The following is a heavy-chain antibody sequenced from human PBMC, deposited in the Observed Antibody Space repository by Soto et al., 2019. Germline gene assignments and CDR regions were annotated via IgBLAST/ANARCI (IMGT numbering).Heavy chain of an antibody. D-gene: IGHD3-10*01. CDR1: GFTFSSYS. CDR3: ARDYYGSGSLS. J-gene: IGHJ3*01. CDR2: ISSSSSTI. Sequence: GGSLRLSCAASGFTFSSYSMNWVRQAPGKGLEWVSYISSSSSTIYYADSVKGRFTISRDNAKNSLYLQMNSLRAEDTAVYYCARDYYGSGSLSWGQGTMVTVS. V-gene: IGHV3-48*01.